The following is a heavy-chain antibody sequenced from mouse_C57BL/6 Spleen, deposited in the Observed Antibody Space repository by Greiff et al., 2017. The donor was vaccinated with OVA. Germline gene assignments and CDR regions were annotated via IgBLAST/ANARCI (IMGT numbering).Heavy chain of an antibody. J-gene: IGHJ2*01. V-gene: IGHV1-62-2*01. CDR1: GYTFTEYT. CDR3: ARHEEGRIYYGYSNYFDY. Sequence: VQLQQSGAELVKPGASVKLSCKASGYTFTEYTIHWVKQRSGQGLEWIGWFYPGSGSIKYNEKFKDKATLTADKSSSTVYMELSRLTSEDSAVYFCARHEEGRIYYGYSNYFDYWGQGTTLTVSS. CDR2: FYPGSGSI. D-gene: IGHD2-3*01.